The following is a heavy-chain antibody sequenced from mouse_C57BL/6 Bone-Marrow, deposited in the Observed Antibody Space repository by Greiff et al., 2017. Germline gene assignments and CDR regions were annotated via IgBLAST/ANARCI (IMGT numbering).Heavy chain of an antibody. CDR1: GFNIKDYY. D-gene: IGHD2-4*01. CDR2: IDPEDGET. CDR3: ARDDYDGDFDY. V-gene: IGHV14-2*01. J-gene: IGHJ2*01. Sequence: VQLKDSGAELVKPGASVKLSCTASGFNIKDYYMPWVKQRTEQGLEWIGRIDPEDGETKYAPKFQGKATLTADTSSNTAYLQLSSLTSEDTAVYYCARDDYDGDFDYWGQGTTLTVSS.